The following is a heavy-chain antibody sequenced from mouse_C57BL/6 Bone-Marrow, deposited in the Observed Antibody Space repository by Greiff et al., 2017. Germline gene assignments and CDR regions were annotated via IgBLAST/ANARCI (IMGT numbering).Heavy chain of an antibody. CDR1: GFTFSDYY. CDR2: ISNGGGST. V-gene: IGHV5-12*01. J-gene: IGHJ1*03. Sequence: EVKLMESGGGLVQPGGSLKLSCAASGFTFSDYYMYWVRQTPEKRLEWVAYISNGGGSTYYPDTVKGRFTISRDNAKNTLYLQMSRLKSEDTAMYYCARETGTWYFDVWGTGTTVTVSS. D-gene: IGHD4-1*01. CDR3: ARETGTWYFDV.